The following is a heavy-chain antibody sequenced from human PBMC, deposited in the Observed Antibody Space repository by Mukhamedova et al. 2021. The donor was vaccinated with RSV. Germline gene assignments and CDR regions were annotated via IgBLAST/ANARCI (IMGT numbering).Heavy chain of an antibody. V-gene: IGHV3-48*01. D-gene: IGHD3-3*01. CDR3: ARVRTTIFAVVIPPDAFDI. Sequence: DSVKGRFTISRDNVKNSLYLQMNSLRAEDTAVYYCARVRTTIFAVVIPPDAFDIWGQGTVVTVSS. J-gene: IGHJ3*02.